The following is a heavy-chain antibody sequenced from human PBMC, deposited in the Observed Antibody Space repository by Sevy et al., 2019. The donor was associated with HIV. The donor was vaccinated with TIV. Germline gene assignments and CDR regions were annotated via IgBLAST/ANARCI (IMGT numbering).Heavy chain of an antibody. CDR2: MNPDSGKR. CDR3: ARADLDSSTFLYYYGMDV. J-gene: IGHJ6*02. Sequence: ASVKVSCKTSGYTFTSYDINWVRQATGQGLEWMGWMNPDSGKRGYAQKFQGRVTMTTNTSISTAYMELRSLRSEDSAVYYCARADLDSSTFLYYYGMDVWGQGTTVTVSS. D-gene: IGHD6-13*01. V-gene: IGHV1-8*01. CDR1: GYTFTSYD.